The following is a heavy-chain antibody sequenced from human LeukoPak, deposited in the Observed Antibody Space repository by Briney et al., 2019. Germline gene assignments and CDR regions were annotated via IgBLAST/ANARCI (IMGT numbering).Heavy chain of an antibody. CDR1: GASISSSDY. CDR3: AVSAAGLFDP. CDR2: INHSGST. J-gene: IGHJ5*02. Sequence: SETLSLTCAVSGASISSSDYWSWVRQPPGEGLEWIGEINHSGSTNYNPSLKSRVTISVDTSKNQFSLKLSAVTAADTAVYYCAVSAAGLFDPWGQGTLVTVSS. V-gene: IGHV4-4*02. D-gene: IGHD6-13*01.